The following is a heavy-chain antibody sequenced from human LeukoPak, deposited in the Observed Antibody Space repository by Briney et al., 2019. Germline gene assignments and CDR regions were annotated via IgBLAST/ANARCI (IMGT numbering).Heavy chain of an antibody. J-gene: IGHJ5*02. CDR1: GSSISSGYY. CDR3: ARGLRFLEWLLPHWFDP. D-gene: IGHD3-3*01. V-gene: IGHV4-38-2*02. CDR2: ISHSGYT. Sequence: SETLSLTCTVSGSSISSGYYWGWIRQPPGKGLEWVGTISHSGYTYYNPSLKSRVITSVDTSKNQFSLKLSSVTAADTAVYYCARGLRFLEWLLPHWFDPWGQGTLVIVSS.